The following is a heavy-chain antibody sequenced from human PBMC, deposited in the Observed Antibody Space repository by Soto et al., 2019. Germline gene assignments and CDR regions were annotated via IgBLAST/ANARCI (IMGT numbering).Heavy chain of an antibody. CDR3: ARDRPVAGTVDAFDI. J-gene: IGHJ3*02. CDR2: LVPIFGTT. Sequence: SVKVSCKMSGGTFSSHAISWVRQAPGQGLEWMGGLVPIFGTTKYSQKFQGRVTITADESTTTAYMEVRSLTSEDTAVYYCARDRPVAGTVDAFDIWGQ. D-gene: IGHD6-19*01. V-gene: IGHV1-69*13. CDR1: GGTFSSHA.